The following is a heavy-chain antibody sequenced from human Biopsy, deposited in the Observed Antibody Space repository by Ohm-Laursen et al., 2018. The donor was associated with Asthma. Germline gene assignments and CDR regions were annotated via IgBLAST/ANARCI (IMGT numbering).Heavy chain of an antibody. D-gene: IGHD4-17*01. CDR1: GGYIDSHDWS. CDR3: ARVRRYGDIFFGMDV. J-gene: IGHJ6*01. Sequence: SETLSLTCTVSGGYIDSHDWSWCWIRQSPGKGLQWLGYAHFSGSTHYNPSLDRRIRMSVDTPKSQVSLSPTSVSAADTAVYFCARVRRYGDIFFGMDVWGQGTTVTVSS. CDR2: AHFSGST. V-gene: IGHV4-30-4*01.